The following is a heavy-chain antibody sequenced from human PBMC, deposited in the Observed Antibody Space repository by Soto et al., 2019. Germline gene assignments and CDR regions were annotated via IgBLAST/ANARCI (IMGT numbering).Heavy chain of an antibody. CDR1: GYTFTSYG. Sequence: SAKVSFKASGYTFTSYGISWVRQAPGQGLEWMGWISAYNGNTNYAQKLQGRVTMTTDTSTSTAYMELRSLRSDDTAVYYCARDYPGSSWSMYYYYGMDVWGQGTKVTVYS. J-gene: IGHJ6*02. CDR3: ARDYPGSSWSMYYYYGMDV. V-gene: IGHV1-18*04. CDR2: ISAYNGNT. D-gene: IGHD6-13*01.